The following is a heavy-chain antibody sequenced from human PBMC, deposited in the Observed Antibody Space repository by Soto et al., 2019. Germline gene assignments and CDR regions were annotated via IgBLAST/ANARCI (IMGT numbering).Heavy chain of an antibody. J-gene: IGHJ5*02. D-gene: IGHD2-2*01. Sequence: GGSLRLSCAASGFTFSSYAMSWVRQAPGKGLEWVSAISGSGGSTYYADSVKGRFTISRDNSKNTLYLQMNSLRAEDTAVYYCAKDQIVVVPAASGANWFDPWGQGTLVTVSS. V-gene: IGHV3-23*01. CDR1: GFTFSSYA. CDR2: ISGSGGST. CDR3: AKDQIVVVPAASGANWFDP.